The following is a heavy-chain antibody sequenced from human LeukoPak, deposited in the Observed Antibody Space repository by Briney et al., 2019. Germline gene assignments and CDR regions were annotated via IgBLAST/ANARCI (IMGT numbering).Heavy chain of an antibody. CDR3: ARASITREAWFDP. D-gene: IGHD5-24*01. V-gene: IGHV1-69*04. Sequence: ASVKVSCKASGGTFSSYAISWVRQAPGQGLEWMGRIIPILGIANYAQKFQGRVTITADKSTSTAYMELSSLRSEDTAVYYCARASITREAWFDPWGQGTLVTVSS. CDR1: GGTFSSYA. CDR2: IIPILGIA. J-gene: IGHJ5*02.